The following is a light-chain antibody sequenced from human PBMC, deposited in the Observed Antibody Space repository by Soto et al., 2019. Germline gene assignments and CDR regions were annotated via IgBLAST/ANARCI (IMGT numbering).Light chain of an antibody. CDR1: SSDVGIYNY. V-gene: IGLV2-11*01. J-gene: IGLJ3*02. CDR2: DVI. Sequence: QSALTQPRSVSGSPGQSVTISCTGTSSDVGIYNYVSWYQQYPGKAPKLMIYDVIKRPSGVPDRFSGSKSGNTASLTISGLQAEDEADYYCCSYAGSYSWVFGGGTKLTVL. CDR3: CSYAGSYSWV.